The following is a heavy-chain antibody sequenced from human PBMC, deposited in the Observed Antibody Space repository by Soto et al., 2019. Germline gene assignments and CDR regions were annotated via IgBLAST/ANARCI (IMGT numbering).Heavy chain of an antibody. Sequence: LRLSCAASGFTFSDYYMSWIRQAPGKGLEWVSYISSSSSYTNYADSVKGRFTISRDNAKNSLYLQMNSLRAEDTAVYYCAREIRDYAILTGYYMNGNWLDPWGQGTLVTVSS. V-gene: IGHV3-11*06. J-gene: IGHJ5*02. D-gene: IGHD3-9*01. CDR1: GFTFSDYY. CDR2: ISSSSSYT. CDR3: AREIRDYAILTGYYMNGNWLDP.